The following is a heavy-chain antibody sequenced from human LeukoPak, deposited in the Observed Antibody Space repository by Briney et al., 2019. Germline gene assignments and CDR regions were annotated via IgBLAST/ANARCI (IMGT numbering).Heavy chain of an antibody. CDR3: AKIGGLMVYQNDY. CDR2: ISYDGSNK. D-gene: IGHD2-8*01. V-gene: IGHV3-30*18. Sequence: TGGSLRLSCAASGFTFSSYGMHWVRQAPGKGLEWVAVISYDGSNKYYADSVKGRFTISRDNSKNTLYLQMNSLRAEDTAVYYCAKIGGLMVYQNDYWGQGTLVTVSS. J-gene: IGHJ4*02. CDR1: GFTFSSYG.